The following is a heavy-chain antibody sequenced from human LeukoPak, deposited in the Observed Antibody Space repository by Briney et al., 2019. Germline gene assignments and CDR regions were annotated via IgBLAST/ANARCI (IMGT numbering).Heavy chain of an antibody. D-gene: IGHD6-6*01. V-gene: IGHV3-30-3*01. J-gene: IGHJ4*02. Sequence: PGGSLRLSCAASGFTLSSYAMHWVRQAPGKGLEWVAVISYDGSNKYYADSVKGRFTISRDNSKNTLYLQMNSLRAEDTAVYYCASLYSSSSNGDYWGQGTLVTVSS. CDR1: GFTLSSYA. CDR2: ISYDGSNK. CDR3: ASLYSSSSNGDY.